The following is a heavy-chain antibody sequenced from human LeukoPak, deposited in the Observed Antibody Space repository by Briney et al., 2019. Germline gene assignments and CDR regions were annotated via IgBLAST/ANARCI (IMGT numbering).Heavy chain of an antibody. CDR2: INPNSGGT. Sequence: AASVKVSCKASGYTFTGYYMHWVRQAPGQGLEWMGWINPNSGGTNYAQKFQGRVTMIRDTSISTAYMELSRLRSDDTAVYYCARGRGGSYPLFDIWGQGTMVTVSS. D-gene: IGHD1-26*01. J-gene: IGHJ3*02. CDR1: GYTFTGYY. V-gene: IGHV1-2*02. CDR3: ARGRGGSYPLFDI.